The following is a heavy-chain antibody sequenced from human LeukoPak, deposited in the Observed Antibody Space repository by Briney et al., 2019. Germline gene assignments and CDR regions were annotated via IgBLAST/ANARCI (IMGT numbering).Heavy chain of an antibody. V-gene: IGHV3-7*03. D-gene: IGHD7-27*01. J-gene: IGHJ4*02. CDR1: GFTFSNYW. Sequence: PGGSLRLSCAASGFTFSNYWMSWVRQAPGKELEWVANIKQDGSGIYYVDSVKGRFTISRDNAKNSLYLQMNSLRAEDTAVYYCARDKLTGASRLDYWGQGTLLTVSS. CDR3: ARDKLTGASRLDY. CDR2: IKQDGSGI.